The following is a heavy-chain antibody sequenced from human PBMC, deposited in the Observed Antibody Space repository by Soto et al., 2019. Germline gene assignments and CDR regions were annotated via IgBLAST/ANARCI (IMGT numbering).Heavy chain of an antibody. CDR2: IYSGGNT. D-gene: IGHD6-6*01. J-gene: IGHJ6*02. V-gene: IGHV3-66*04. CDR3: AEHEPGASTGSYYGMNG. CDR1: GFTFSSYS. Sequence: PGGSLRLSCAASGFTFSSYSMNWVRQAPGKGLEWVSVIYSGGNTYYADSVKGRFTISRDNSKNTLYLHMNSLRAEDTAVYYCAEHEPGASTGSYYGMNGWGQGTTVTVSS.